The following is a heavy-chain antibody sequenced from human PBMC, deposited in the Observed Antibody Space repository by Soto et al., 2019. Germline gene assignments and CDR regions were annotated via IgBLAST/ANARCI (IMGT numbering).Heavy chain of an antibody. V-gene: IGHV3-30-3*01. D-gene: IGHD3-22*01. Sequence: GGSLRLSCAASGFTFSSYAMHWVRQAPGKGLEWVAVISYDGSNKYYADSVKGRFTISRDNSKNTLYLQMNSLRAEDTAVYYCARAPAGGSTYDSSGYYLDYWGQGTLVTVSS. J-gene: IGHJ4*02. CDR3: ARAPAGGSTYDSSGYYLDY. CDR2: ISYDGSNK. CDR1: GFTFSSYA.